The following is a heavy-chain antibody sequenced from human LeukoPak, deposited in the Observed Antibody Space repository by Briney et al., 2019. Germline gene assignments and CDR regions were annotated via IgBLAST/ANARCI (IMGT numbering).Heavy chain of an antibody. CDR1: GFTFSSYG. CDR2: ISYDGSNK. V-gene: IGHV3-30*03. CDR3: ARGLTGYYGYFEY. D-gene: IGHD3-9*01. J-gene: IGHJ4*02. Sequence: GRSLRLSCAASGFTFSSYGMHWVRQAPGKGLEWVAVISYDGSNKYYADSVKGRFTISRDNSKNTLYLQMNSLRAEDTAVYYCARGLTGYYGYFEYWGQGILVTVSS.